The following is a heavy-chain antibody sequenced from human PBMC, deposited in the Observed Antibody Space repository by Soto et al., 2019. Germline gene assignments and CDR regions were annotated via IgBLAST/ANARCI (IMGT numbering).Heavy chain of an antibody. Sequence: QVQLQESGPGLVKPSETLSLTCTVSSDSIAGENWWSWVRQPPVLGLEWIGEVFHTAGTNYNPSLKSRITMEVDKSQNQFSLKLIPATAADTAVYYCARVFSSGSGWMYYFDFWGQGTLVSVSS. D-gene: IGHD3-22*01. J-gene: IGHJ4*02. CDR2: VFHTAGT. CDR3: ARVFSSGSGWMYYFDF. V-gene: IGHV4-4*02. CDR1: SDSIAGENW.